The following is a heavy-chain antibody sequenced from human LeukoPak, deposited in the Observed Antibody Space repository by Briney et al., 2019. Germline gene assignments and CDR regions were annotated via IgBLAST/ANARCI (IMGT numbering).Heavy chain of an antibody. J-gene: IGHJ4*02. Sequence: SSETLSLTCTVSGGSISSYYWSWIRQPPGKGSEWIGSIYYTGSTYYNPSLKSRVTISVDRSKNQFSLKLSSVTAADTAVYYCVSGGYSYGFDYWGQGTLVTVSS. CDR2: IYYTGST. D-gene: IGHD5-18*01. CDR1: GGSISSYY. CDR3: VSGGYSYGFDY. V-gene: IGHV4-59*04.